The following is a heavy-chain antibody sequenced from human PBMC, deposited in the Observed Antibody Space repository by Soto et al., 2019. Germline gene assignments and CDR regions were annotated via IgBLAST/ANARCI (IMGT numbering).Heavy chain of an antibody. D-gene: IGHD3-10*01. Sequence: SETLSLTCTVSGGSISSSSYYWGWIRQPPGKGLEWIGSIYYSGSTYYNQSLKNRVTISVDTSKNQFSLKLSSVTAADTAVYYCAGISLRTSYYYYYMDVWGKGTTVTVSS. CDR3: AGISLRTSYYYYYMDV. J-gene: IGHJ6*03. V-gene: IGHV4-39*01. CDR1: GGSISSSSYY. CDR2: IYYSGST.